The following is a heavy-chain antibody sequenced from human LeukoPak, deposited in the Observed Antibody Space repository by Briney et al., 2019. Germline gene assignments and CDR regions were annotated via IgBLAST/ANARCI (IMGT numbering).Heavy chain of an antibody. J-gene: IGHJ4*02. D-gene: IGHD3-3*01. Sequence: GRSLRLSCAASGFTFSSYGMHWVRQAPGKGLDWVAVISYDGSNKYYADSVKGRFTISRDNSKDTLYLQMNSLRAEDTAVYYCARPLVRGATIFSFDYWGQGTLVTVSS. CDR1: GFTFSSYG. CDR3: ARPLVRGATIFSFDY. V-gene: IGHV3-30*03. CDR2: ISYDGSNK.